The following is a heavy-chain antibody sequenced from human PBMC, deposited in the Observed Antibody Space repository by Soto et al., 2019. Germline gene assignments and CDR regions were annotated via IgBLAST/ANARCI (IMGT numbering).Heavy chain of an antibody. Sequence: ASVKVSCKASGGTFSSYAISWVRQAPGQGLEWMGGIIPIFGTANYAQRFQGRVTITADESTSTAYMELSSLRSEDTAVYYCARPSPKRFGGVYYFDYWGQGTLVTVSS. CDR1: GGTFSSYA. CDR3: ARPSPKRFGGVYYFDY. V-gene: IGHV1-69*13. D-gene: IGHD3-16*01. CDR2: IIPIFGTA. J-gene: IGHJ4*02.